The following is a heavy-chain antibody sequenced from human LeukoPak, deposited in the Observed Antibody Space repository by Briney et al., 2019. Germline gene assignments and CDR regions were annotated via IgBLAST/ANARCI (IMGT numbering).Heavy chain of an antibody. D-gene: IGHD1-26*01. CDR3: AKTMGAIDHDY. V-gene: IGHV3-23*01. CDR1: GFTFSTYG. J-gene: IGHJ4*02. CDR2: NSGGSS. Sequence: GGSLRLSCAASGFTFSTYGVYWVRQAPGKGLEWVSSNSGGSSYYADSVKGRFTISRDNSKNTLYLQMNTLRAEDTAVYYCAKTMGAIDHDYWGQGTLVTVSS.